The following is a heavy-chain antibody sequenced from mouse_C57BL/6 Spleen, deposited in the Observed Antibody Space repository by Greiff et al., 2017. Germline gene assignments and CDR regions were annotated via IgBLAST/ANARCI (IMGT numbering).Heavy chain of an antibody. CDR3: AREEDYGSTLYYFDY. J-gene: IGHJ2*01. Sequence: VQLVESGAELVKPGASVKISCKASGYAFSSYWMNWVKQRPGKGLEWIGQIYPGDGDTNYNGKFKGKATLTADKSSSTAYMQLSSLTSEDSAVYFCAREEDYGSTLYYFDYWGQGTTLTVSS. D-gene: IGHD1-1*01. CDR1: GYAFSSYW. V-gene: IGHV1-80*01. CDR2: IYPGDGDT.